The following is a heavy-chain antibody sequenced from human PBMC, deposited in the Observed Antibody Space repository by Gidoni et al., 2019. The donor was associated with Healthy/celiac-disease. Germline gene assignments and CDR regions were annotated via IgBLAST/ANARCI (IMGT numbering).Heavy chain of an antibody. D-gene: IGHD3-3*01. V-gene: IGHV4-61*02. CDR1: GGSISSGSYY. J-gene: IGHJ4*02. Sequence: QVQLQESGPGLVKPSQTLSLTCTVSGGSISSGSYYWSWIRQPAGKGLEWIGRIYTSGSTNYNPSLKSRVTISVDTSKNQFSLKLSSVTAADTAVYYCARVQFWSGYLDYWGQGTLVTVSS. CDR2: IYTSGST. CDR3: ARVQFWSGYLDY.